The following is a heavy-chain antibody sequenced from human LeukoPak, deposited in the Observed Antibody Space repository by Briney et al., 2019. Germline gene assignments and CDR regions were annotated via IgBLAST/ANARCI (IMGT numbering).Heavy chain of an antibody. Sequence: GESLKISCKGSGYSFTRYWIGWVRQMPGKGLEWMGNIYPGDSDTRYSPSFQGQVTISADKSISTAYLQWSSLKASDTAMYYCARHSRLWFGESHFDYWGQGTLVTVSS. CDR1: GYSFTRYW. J-gene: IGHJ4*02. V-gene: IGHV5-51*01. D-gene: IGHD3-10*01. CDR2: IYPGDSDT. CDR3: ARHSRLWFGESHFDY.